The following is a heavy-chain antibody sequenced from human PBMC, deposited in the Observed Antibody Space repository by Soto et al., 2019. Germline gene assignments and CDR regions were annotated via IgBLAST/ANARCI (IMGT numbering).Heavy chain of an antibody. Sequence: EVQLVESGGGLVQPGGSLRLSCAASGFMFSSYWMSWVRQAPGKGLEWVANRKQDGSEKNYVDSVKGRVIISRDNGKNSLYLQMSSLRADDTAVYYCAKRGRYSYYSGSYSDAFDISGQGTMVTVSS. CDR2: RKQDGSEK. J-gene: IGHJ3*02. V-gene: IGHV3-7*03. CDR1: GFMFSSYW. D-gene: IGHD3-10*01. CDR3: AKRGRYSYYSGSYSDAFDI.